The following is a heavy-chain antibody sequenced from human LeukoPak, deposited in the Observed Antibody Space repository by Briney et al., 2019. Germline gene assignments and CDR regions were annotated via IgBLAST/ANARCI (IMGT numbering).Heavy chain of an antibody. CDR3: ASLYYDFWSAYYFDY. Sequence: PGGSLRLSCAASGFTFSSYWMSWVRQAPGKGLEWVANIKQDGSEKYYVDSVKGRFTISRDNAKNSLYLQMNSLRAEDTAVYYCASLYYDFWSAYYFDYWGQGNLVTVSS. D-gene: IGHD3-3*01. V-gene: IGHV3-7*01. CDR2: IKQDGSEK. J-gene: IGHJ4*02. CDR1: GFTFSSYW.